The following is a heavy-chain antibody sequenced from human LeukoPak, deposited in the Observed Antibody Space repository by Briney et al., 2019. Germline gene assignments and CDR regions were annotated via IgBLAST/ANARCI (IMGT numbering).Heavy chain of an antibody. CDR2: IIPIFGTA. Sequence: SVKVSCKASGGTFSSYAISWVRQAPGQGLEWMGGIIPIFGTADYAQKFQGRVTITTDESTSTAYMELSSLRSEDTAVYYCARGDYYDSSGPFDYWDQGTLVTVSS. CDR3: ARGDYYDSSGPFDY. V-gene: IGHV1-69*05. CDR1: GGTFSSYA. D-gene: IGHD3-22*01. J-gene: IGHJ4*02.